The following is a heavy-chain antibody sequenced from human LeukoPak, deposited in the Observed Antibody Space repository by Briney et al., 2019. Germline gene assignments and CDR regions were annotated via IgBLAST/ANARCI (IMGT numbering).Heavy chain of an antibody. Sequence: PSETLSLTCTVSGGSISSSSYYWGWIRQPPGKGLEWIGSIYYSGSTYYNPSLKSRVTISVDTSKNHFSLKLSSVTAADTAVYYCARLAPPYDSTNDDAFDIWGQGTMVTVSS. D-gene: IGHD3-22*01. J-gene: IGHJ3*02. V-gene: IGHV4-39*01. CDR1: GGSISSSSYY. CDR2: IYYSGST. CDR3: ARLAPPYDSTNDDAFDI.